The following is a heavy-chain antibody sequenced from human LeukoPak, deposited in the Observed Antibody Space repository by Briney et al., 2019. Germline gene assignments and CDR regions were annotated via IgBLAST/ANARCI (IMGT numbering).Heavy chain of an antibody. J-gene: IGHJ4*02. D-gene: IGHD3-3*01. CDR3: ARDHYDFWSDATYGALFDC. Sequence: PGRSLRLSCAASGFTFSSYGMHWVRQAPGKGLEWVAVIWYDGSNKYYADSVKGRFTISRDNSKNTLYMQMNSLRAEDTAVYYCARDHYDFWSDATYGALFDCWGQGSLVSVSS. CDR2: IWYDGSNK. CDR1: GFTFSSYG. V-gene: IGHV3-33*01.